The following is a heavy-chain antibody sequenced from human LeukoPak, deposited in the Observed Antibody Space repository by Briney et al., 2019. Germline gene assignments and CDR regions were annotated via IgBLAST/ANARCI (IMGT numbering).Heavy chain of an antibody. CDR2: FSNSGNT. V-gene: IGHV4-59*08. CDR3: ASHTSTWYWFDP. J-gene: IGHJ5*02. D-gene: IGHD2-2*01. CDR1: GDSISRYY. Sequence: LETLSLTCSVSGDSISRYYWSWIRQPPGKGLEWIGYFSNSGNTNYNPSLKSRVTISGDTSNNQISLKLNSVTAADTAVYYCASHTSTWYWFDPWGQGTLLTVSS.